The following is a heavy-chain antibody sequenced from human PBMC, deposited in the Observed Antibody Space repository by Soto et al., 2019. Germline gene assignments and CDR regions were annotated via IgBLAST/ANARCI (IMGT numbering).Heavy chain of an antibody. CDR2: ISSNSYTI. CDR3: ARESVAVAAKVYYGMDV. Sequence: PGGSLRLSCAASGFTFSSYDMNWVRQAPGKGLEWVSYISSNSYTIYYADSVKGRFTISRDNAKNSLYLQMNSLRDEDTAVYYCARESVAVAAKVYYGMDVWGQGTTVTVSS. J-gene: IGHJ6*02. V-gene: IGHV3-48*02. D-gene: IGHD2-15*01. CDR1: GFTFSSYD.